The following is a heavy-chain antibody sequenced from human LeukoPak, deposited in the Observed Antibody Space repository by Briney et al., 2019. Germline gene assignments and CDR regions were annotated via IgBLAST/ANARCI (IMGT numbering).Heavy chain of an antibody. D-gene: IGHD6-6*01. V-gene: IGHV3-23*01. CDR3: AKIDSSSDC. J-gene: IGHJ4*02. CDR2: ISGSTSNT. Sequence: GGSLRLSCAASGXTFGSYAMTWVRQAPGRGLEWVSSISGSTSNTFYADSVKGRFTISRDNSKNTLYLQMNSLRAEDTAVYYWAKIDSSSDCWGQGTLVTVSS. CDR1: GXTFGSYA.